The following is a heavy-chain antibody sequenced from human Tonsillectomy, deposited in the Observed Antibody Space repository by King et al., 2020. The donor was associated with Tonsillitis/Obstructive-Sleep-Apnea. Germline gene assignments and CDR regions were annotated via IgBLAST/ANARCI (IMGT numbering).Heavy chain of an antibody. CDR3: ARVSGGALDYYMDV. D-gene: IGHD2-15*01. Sequence: VQLVESGTEVKKPGESLRISCKGSGYKFTIYWITWVRQMPGKGLEWMGRIDPIDSYTNYSPSFQGHFTISADKSISTAYLQWSSLKASDTATYYCARVSGGALDYYMDVWGKGTTVTVSS. CDR2: IDPIDSYT. J-gene: IGHJ6*03. CDR1: GYKFTIYW. V-gene: IGHV5-10-1*01.